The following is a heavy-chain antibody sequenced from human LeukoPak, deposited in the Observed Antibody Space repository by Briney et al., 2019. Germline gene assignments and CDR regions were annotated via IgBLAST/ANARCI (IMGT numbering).Heavy chain of an antibody. J-gene: IGHJ6*02. CDR1: GFTFSPY. CDR2: TSYNGSET. CDR3: ARDEASTVTTDYYYGMDV. D-gene: IGHD4-17*01. V-gene: IGHV3-30*04. Sequence: PGRSLRLSCAASGFTFSPYLHWVRQAPGKGLEWVALTSYNGSETYYADSVKGRFTISRDNSKNTLYLQMNSLRTEDTAVYYCARDEASTVTTDYYYGMDVWGQGTTVTVSS.